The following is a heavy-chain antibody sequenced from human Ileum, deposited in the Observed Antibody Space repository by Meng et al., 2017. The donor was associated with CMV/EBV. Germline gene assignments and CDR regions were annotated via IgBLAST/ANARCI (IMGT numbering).Heavy chain of an antibody. CDR1: GFTFSTYG. V-gene: IGHV3-30*02. J-gene: IGHJ3*02. Sequence: GGSLRLSCAGSGFTFSTYGMHWVRQSPGKGLEWVAFIHYDRSNKYYADSVRGRFTISRDNSKNALYLQMNNLRAEDTAMYYCAKAYYSSRSYYNVGDAFDIWGQGTTVTVSS. D-gene: IGHD3-10*01. CDR2: IHYDRSNK. CDR3: AKAYYSSRSYYNVGDAFDI.